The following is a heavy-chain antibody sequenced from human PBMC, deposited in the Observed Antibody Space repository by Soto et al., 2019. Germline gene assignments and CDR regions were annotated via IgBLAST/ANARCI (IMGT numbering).Heavy chain of an antibody. V-gene: IGHV4-4*02. Sequence: SETLSLTCAVSGGSISTSNWWSWVRQPPGKGLEWIGEVYRTGSTNYNPSLESRLTISVDKSKNQFSLKLTSVTAVDTAVYYCARARATIAAAAIFDCWGQGTLVTVSS. D-gene: IGHD6-13*01. CDR3: ARARATIAAAAIFDC. CDR2: VYRTGST. CDR1: GGSISTSNW. J-gene: IGHJ4*02.